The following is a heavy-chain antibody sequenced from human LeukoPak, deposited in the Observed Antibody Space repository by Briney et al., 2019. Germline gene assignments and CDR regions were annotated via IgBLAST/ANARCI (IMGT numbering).Heavy chain of an antibody. Sequence: SQTLSLTCTVSGGSISSYYWSWIRQPPGKGLEWIGYIYYSGSTNYNPSLKSRVTISVVTSKNQFSLKLSSVTAADTAVYYCARDHYDILTGSDGMDVWGQGTTVTVSS. CDR2: IYYSGST. CDR3: ARDHYDILTGSDGMDV. J-gene: IGHJ6*02. D-gene: IGHD3-9*01. CDR1: GGSISSYY. V-gene: IGHV4-59*01.